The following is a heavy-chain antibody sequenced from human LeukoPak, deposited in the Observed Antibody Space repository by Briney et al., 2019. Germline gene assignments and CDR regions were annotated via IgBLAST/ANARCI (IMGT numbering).Heavy chain of an antibody. Sequence: GGSLRLSCAASGFTFSSYSMNWVRQAPGKGLEWVSYISSSSSTIYYADSVKGRFTISRDNAKNSLYLQMISLRAEDTAVYYCARVSAYCSSTSCYTFDYWGQGTLVTVSS. J-gene: IGHJ4*02. D-gene: IGHD2-2*02. CDR3: ARVSAYCSSTSCYTFDY. CDR2: ISSSSSTI. CDR1: GFTFSSYS. V-gene: IGHV3-48*01.